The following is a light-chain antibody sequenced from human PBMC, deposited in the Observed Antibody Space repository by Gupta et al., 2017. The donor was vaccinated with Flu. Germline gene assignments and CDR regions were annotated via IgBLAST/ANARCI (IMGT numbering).Light chain of an antibody. CDR3: MHDARWPWT. V-gene: IGKV2-30*01. J-gene: IGKJ1*01. Sequence: VVLTQSPLSLPVTLGQTASISCKSSEGLVFVDGYTYLHWVHQRPGQSPRRLIYKVSNRDYGVPDRFSGSGSGTEFTLKISRVEADDVGVYYCMHDARWPWTFGQGTKVEI. CDR2: KVS. CDR1: EGLVFVDGYTY.